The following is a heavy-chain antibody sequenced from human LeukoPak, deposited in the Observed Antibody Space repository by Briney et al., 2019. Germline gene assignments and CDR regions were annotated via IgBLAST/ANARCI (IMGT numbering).Heavy chain of an antibody. CDR2: ISYDGSHK. CDR3: AKDRKWSYYGFDY. Sequence: PGGSLRLSCAASGFTFSSYGMHWVRQAPGKGLEWVAIISYDGSHKYYAESVKGRFTISRDNSKNTLYLEMNSLRVEDTAVYYCAKDRKWSYYGFDYWGQGTLVTVSS. CDR1: GFTFSSYG. V-gene: IGHV3-30*18. D-gene: IGHD3-10*01. J-gene: IGHJ4*02.